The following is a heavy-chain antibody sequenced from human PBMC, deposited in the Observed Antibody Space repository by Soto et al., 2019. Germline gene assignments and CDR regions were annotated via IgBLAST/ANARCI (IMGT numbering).Heavy chain of an antibody. Sequence: GGSLRLSCAASGYTFRSYDMHWVRQVTGKGLEWVSVIGSAGDSNYAPSVKGRFTISRENAKNSLYLQMNSLRAGDTAVYYCAIGSKGTYGMDVWGQGTTVTVSS. J-gene: IGHJ6*02. D-gene: IGHD3-10*01. CDR3: AIGSKGTYGMDV. CDR1: GYTFRSYD. V-gene: IGHV3-13*01. CDR2: IGSAGDS.